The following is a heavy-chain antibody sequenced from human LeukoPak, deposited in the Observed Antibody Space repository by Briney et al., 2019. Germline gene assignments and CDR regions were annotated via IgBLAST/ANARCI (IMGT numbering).Heavy chain of an antibody. CDR2: INPSVGST. Sequence: GASVKVSCKASGYTFTSYYIHWVRQAPGQGLEWMGIINPSVGSTTYAQKVQGRVTMTSDTSTSTVDMELSSLRSEDTAVYYCARQIWFGEFSDWNWFDPWGQGTLVTVSS. CDR3: ARQIWFGEFSDWNWFDP. CDR1: GYTFTSYY. D-gene: IGHD3-10*01. V-gene: IGHV1-46*01. J-gene: IGHJ5*02.